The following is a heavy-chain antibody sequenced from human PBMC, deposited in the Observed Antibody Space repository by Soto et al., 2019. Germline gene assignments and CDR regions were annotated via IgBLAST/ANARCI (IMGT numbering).Heavy chain of an antibody. V-gene: IGHV1-69*06. CDR1: GGTFSSYA. CDR2: IIPIFGTA. J-gene: IGHJ3*02. Sequence: QVQLVQSGAEVKKPGSSVKVSCKASGGTFSSYAISWVRQAPGQGLEWMGGIIPIFGTANYAQKFQGRVTITADKSTSTDYMELSSLRSEDTAVYYCARGGAVEMATIGDDAFDIWGQGTMVTVSS. CDR3: ARGGAVEMATIGDDAFDI. D-gene: IGHD5-12*01.